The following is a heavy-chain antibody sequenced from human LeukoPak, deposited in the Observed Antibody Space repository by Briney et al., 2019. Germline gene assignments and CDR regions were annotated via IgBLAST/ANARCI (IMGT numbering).Heavy chain of an antibody. D-gene: IGHD1-26*01. CDR1: GYAFTNYG. CDR3: ARYIIASGSYSSGESVN. V-gene: IGHV1-18*01. CDR2: ISSNNANT. J-gene: IGHJ4*02. Sequence: ASVKVSCKASGYAFTNYGISWVRQAPGEGLEWMGWISSNNANTNYIQKLQGRVTMTTDTSTSTAYMELRSLRSDDPAVHYSARYIIASGSYSSGESVNSGQGALVIVSS.